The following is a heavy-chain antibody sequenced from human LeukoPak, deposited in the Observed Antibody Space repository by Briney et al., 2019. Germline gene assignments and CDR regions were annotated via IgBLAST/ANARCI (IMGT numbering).Heavy chain of an antibody. D-gene: IGHD3-16*01. CDR1: GFTFSSYG. Sequence: GGSLRLSCAASGFTFSSYGMQWVRQAPGKGVEWVVVIWYDGSNKYYADCVKGRFTISRDNSKNTLYLQMNSLRAEDTAVYYCAKEGDYDYVWGSFLDHWGQGTLVTVSS. V-gene: IGHV3-33*06. J-gene: IGHJ4*02. CDR2: IWYDGSNK. CDR3: AKEGDYDYVWGSFLDH.